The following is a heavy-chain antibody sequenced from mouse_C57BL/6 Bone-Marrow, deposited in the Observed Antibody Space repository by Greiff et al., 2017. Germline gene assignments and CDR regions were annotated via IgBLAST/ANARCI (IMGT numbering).Heavy chain of an antibody. CDR2: IWSGGST. CDR1: GFSLTSYG. D-gene: IGHD1-1*01. CDR3: AKRGTTVPHYYAMDY. V-gene: IGHV2-4*01. J-gene: IGHJ4*01. Sequence: QVQLQPSGPGLVQPSQSLSITCTVSGFSLTSYGVHWVRQPPGKGLEWLGVIWSGGSTDYNAAFISRLSISKDNSKSQVFFKMNSLQADDTAIYYCAKRGTTVPHYYAMDYWGQGTSVTVSS.